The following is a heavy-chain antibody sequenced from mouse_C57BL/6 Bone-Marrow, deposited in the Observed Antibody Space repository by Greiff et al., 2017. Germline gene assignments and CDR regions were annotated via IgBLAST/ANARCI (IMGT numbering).Heavy chain of an antibody. CDR3: TRFYEGYYDWYFDV. V-gene: IGHV1-5*01. Sequence: EVQLQESGTVLARPGASVKMSCKTSGYTFTSYWMHWVKQRPGQGLEWIGAIYPGNSDTSYNQKFKGKAKLTAVTSASTAYMELSSLTNEDSAVYYCTRFYEGYYDWYFDVWGTGTTVTVSS. CDR1: GYTFTSYW. D-gene: IGHD2-3*01. J-gene: IGHJ1*03. CDR2: IYPGNSDT.